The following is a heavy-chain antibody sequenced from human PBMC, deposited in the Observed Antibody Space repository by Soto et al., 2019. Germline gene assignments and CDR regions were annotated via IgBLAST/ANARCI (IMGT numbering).Heavy chain of an antibody. CDR3: ARAVSEYQLLYYYYYMDV. V-gene: IGHV1-69*05. CDR2: IIPIFGTA. CDR1: GGTFSSYA. Sequence: SVKVSCKASGGTFSSYAISWVRQAPGQGLEWMGGIIPIFGTANYAQKLQGRVTMTTDTSTSTAYMELRSLRSDDTAVYYCARAVSEYQLLYYYYYMDVWGKGTTVTVSS. J-gene: IGHJ6*03. D-gene: IGHD2-2*02.